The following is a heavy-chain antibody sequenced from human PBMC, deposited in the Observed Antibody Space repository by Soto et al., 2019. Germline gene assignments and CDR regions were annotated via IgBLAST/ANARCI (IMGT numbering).Heavy chain of an antibody. Sequence: PSQTLSLTSAISGDSVSRNSAAWNWIRQSPSRGLEWLGRTYYTSEWPNDFATSVKSRISIKADTSKNQFSLQLNSVTPEETAVYYCARKYSTSWADAFDIWGQGTMVTVSS. CDR3: ARKYSTSWADAFDI. CDR2: TYYTSEWPN. D-gene: IGHD2-2*01. CDR1: GDSVSRNSAA. V-gene: IGHV6-1*01. J-gene: IGHJ3*02.